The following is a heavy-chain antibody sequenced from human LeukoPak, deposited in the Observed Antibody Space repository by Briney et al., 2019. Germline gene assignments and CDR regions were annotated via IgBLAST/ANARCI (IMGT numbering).Heavy chain of an antibody. Sequence: SETLSLTCTVSGGSISSYYWSWIRQPAGKGLEWIGRIYTSGSTNYNPSLKSRVTMSVDTSKNQFSLKLSSVTAADTAVYYCARDYGEDPYYYYYMDVWGKGTTVTVSS. V-gene: IGHV4-4*07. CDR2: IYTSGST. D-gene: IGHD3-16*01. CDR3: ARDYGEDPYYYYYMDV. CDR1: GGSISSYY. J-gene: IGHJ6*03.